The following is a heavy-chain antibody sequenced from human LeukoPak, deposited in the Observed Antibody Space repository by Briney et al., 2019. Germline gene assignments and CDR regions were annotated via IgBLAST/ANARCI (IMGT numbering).Heavy chain of an antibody. D-gene: IGHD1-26*01. CDR1: GFILSTHG. J-gene: IGHJ4*02. CDR2: MWYDGSRE. V-gene: IGHV3-33*01. CDR3: ARDLSFGSLDF. Sequence: GGSLRLSCAASGFILSTHGMHWVRQAPGKGLEWVAGMWYDGSREDYADSVKGRFTISRDMSKNTLNLQMNSLRVEDTAMFYCARDLSFGSLDFRGQGTLVIVSS.